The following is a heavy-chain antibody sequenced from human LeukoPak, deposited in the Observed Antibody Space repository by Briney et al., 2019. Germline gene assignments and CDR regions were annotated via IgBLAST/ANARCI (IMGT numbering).Heavy chain of an antibody. CDR2: ITSSSSYI. D-gene: IGHD1-26*01. V-gene: IGHV3-21*01. CDR1: GFTFSSYS. CDR3: ARDGVIVGATVN. J-gene: IGHJ4*02. Sequence: PGGSLRLFCAASGFTFSSYSMNWVRQAPGKGLEWVSSITSSSSYIYYAGSVKGRFTLSRDNAKNSLYLQMNSLRAEDTAVYYCARDGVIVGATVNWGQGTLVTVSS.